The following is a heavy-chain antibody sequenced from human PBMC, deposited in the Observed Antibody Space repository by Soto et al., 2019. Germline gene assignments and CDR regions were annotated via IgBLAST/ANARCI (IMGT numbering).Heavy chain of an antibody. D-gene: IGHD2-15*01. Sequence: PGGSLRLSCAASGFTFSSYGMHWVRQAPGKGLEWVAVISYDGSNKYYADSVKGRFTISRDNSKNTLYLQMNSLRAEDTAVYYCAKRLSETHGVAWYYFDYWGQGNLVTVSS. J-gene: IGHJ4*02. V-gene: IGHV3-30*18. CDR3: AKRLSETHGVAWYYFDY. CDR2: ISYDGSNK. CDR1: GFTFSSYG.